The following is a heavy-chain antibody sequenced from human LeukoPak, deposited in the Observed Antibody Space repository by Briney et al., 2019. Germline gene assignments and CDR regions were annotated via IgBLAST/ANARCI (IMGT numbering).Heavy chain of an antibody. V-gene: IGHV3-21*04. CDR3: AKDDAWLRFGE. CDR1: GFTFSSYS. CDR2: ISSSSSYI. D-gene: IGHD3-10*01. J-gene: IGHJ4*02. Sequence: RPGGSLRLSCAASGFTFSSYSMNWVRQAPGKGLEWVSSISSSSSYIYYADSVKGRFTISRGNSKNTLYLEVISLTAEDTAVYYCAKDDAWLRFGEWSQGTLVTVSS.